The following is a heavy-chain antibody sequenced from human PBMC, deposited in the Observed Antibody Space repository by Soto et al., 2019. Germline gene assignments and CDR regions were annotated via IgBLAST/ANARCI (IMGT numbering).Heavy chain of an antibody. CDR3: AKDVAASSPGDFDC. Sequence: PGGSLRRSCADSGFTFSKYWMSWFPQAPEMGLQRVAGIKEDGSEKYYVDSVKGRFTISRDNAKNSLFLQMNSLRAEDTAVYYCAKDVAASSPGDFDCWGRGTMVTVAS. CDR2: IKEDGSEK. D-gene: IGHD6-13*01. V-gene: IGHV3-7*03. CDR1: GFTFSKYW. J-gene: IGHJ4*02.